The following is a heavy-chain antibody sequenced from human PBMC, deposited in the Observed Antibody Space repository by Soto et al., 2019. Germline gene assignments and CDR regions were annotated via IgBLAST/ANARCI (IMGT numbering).Heavy chain of an antibody. J-gene: IGHJ4*02. CDR1: GYTFTSYG. CDR2: ISAYNGNT. Sequence: QVQLVQSGAEVKKPGASVTVSCKASGYTFTSYGISWVRQAPGQGLEWMGWISAYNGNTNYAQKLQGRVTMTTDTSTSTAYMELRSLRSDDTAVYYCARDASRPWFGELLPDYWGQGTLVTVSS. V-gene: IGHV1-18*01. D-gene: IGHD3-10*01. CDR3: ARDASRPWFGELLPDY.